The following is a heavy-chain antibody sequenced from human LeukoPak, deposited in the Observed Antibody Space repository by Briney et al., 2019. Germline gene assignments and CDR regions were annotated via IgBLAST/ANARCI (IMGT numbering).Heavy chain of an antibody. CDR1: GFSFDKNG. CDR2: IRVDVIDK. Sequence: GGSLRLSCAAAGFSFDKNGMHWVRQAPGKGREWVSYIRVDVIDKYYPDSVKGRFTIDRDNSKSTVYFCAKAEAREILRAVGLEEYLQYWGQGTLVTVSS. CDR3: EEYLQY. V-gene: IGHV3-30*02. D-gene: IGHD6-13*01. J-gene: IGHJ1*01.